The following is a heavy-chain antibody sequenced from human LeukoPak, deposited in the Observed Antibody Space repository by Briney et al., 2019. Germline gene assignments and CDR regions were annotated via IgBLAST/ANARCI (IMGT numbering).Heavy chain of an antibody. CDR2: FDPEDGET. V-gene: IGHV1-24*01. CDR1: GYTLTELS. CDR3: ARGGRGLQFLDY. J-gene: IGHJ4*02. Sequence: GASVKVSCKVSGYTLTELSMHWVRQAPGKGLEWMGGFDPEDGETIYAQKFQGRVTMTEDTSTDTAYVELSSLRSDDTALYYCARGGRGLQFLDYWGQGTLVTVSS. D-gene: IGHD5-24*01.